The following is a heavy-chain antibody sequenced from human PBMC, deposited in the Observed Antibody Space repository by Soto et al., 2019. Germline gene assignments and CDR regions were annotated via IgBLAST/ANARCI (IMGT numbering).Heavy chain of an antibody. CDR1: GFNFSNHW. J-gene: IGHJ5*02. CDR3: ARESGDWPLNWFDP. V-gene: IGHV3-74*01. Sequence: PGGSLRLSCAASGFNFSNHWMHWVRQRPAEVLVWVSRITSDGKSKAYAESVKGRFAISRDNAKNTLYLQMNGLTAEDTAVYYCARESGDWPLNWFDPWGQGTLVTVSS. CDR2: ITSDGKSK. D-gene: IGHD2-21*02.